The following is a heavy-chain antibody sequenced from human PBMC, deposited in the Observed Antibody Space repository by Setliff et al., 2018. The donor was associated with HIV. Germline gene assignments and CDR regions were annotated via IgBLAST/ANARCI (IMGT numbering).Heavy chain of an antibody. CDR1: GGSISSSSYY. D-gene: IGHD5-12*01. J-gene: IGHJ4*01. V-gene: IGHV4-39*01. Sequence: LSLTCTVSGGSISSSSYYWGWIRQPPGKGLEWIGSIYYTENTYYNPSLKSRVTMSVDTSKNQFSLKLRSVTAADTAVYFCATLRWLRSKHSDYWGQGILVTVSS. CDR2: IYYTENT. CDR3: ATLRWLRSKHSDY.